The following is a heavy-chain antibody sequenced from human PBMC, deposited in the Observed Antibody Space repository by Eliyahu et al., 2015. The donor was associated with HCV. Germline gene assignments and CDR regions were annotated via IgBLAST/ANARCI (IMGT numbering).Heavy chain of an antibody. J-gene: IGHJ3*02. V-gene: IGHV1-2*02. CDR1: GYTFTNYY. CDR3: ARGSRFGGWYDAFDT. CDR2: IHPNSGCP. D-gene: IGHD6-19*01. Sequence: QVQLVQSGAEVRKPGASVKVSCKASGYTFTNYYIYWVRQAPGQGPEWMGWIHPNSGCPKVSQEFQGRVTMTRDTSIGTVHMELSRLTPDDTAVYYCARGSRFGGWYDAFDTWGQGTMVTVSS.